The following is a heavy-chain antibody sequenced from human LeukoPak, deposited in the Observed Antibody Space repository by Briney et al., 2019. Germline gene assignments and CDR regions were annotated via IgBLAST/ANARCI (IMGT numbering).Heavy chain of an antibody. CDR1: GFTFSSYA. V-gene: IGHV3-64*02. CDR2: ITSDGGTT. D-gene: IGHD1-26*01. J-gene: IGHJ4*02. Sequence: PGGSLRLSCAASGFTFSSYAMHWVRQAPGKRLEYLSSITSDGGTTYYADSVKGRFTISRDNSKNTLYLQMGSLRAGDMALYCCARDLRGAADYWGQGTLVTVSS. CDR3: ARDLRGAADY.